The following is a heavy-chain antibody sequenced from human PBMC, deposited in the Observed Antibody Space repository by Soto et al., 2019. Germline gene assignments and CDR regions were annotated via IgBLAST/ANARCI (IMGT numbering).Heavy chain of an antibody. J-gene: IGHJ3*02. CDR2: INPNSGGT. CDR1: GYTFTGYY. CDR3: ARVTIYYDTSRGAFDI. D-gene: IGHD3-22*01. V-gene: IGHV1-2*04. Sequence: ASVKVSCKASGYTFTGYYMHWVRQAPGQGLEWMGWINPNSGGTNYAQKFQGWVTVTRDTSISTAYMELSRLRSDDTAVYYCARVTIYYDTSRGAFDIWGQGTMVTV.